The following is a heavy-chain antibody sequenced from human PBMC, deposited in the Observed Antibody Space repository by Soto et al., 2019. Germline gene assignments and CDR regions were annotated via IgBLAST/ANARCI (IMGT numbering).Heavy chain of an antibody. CDR2: INHSGST. CDR3: ARGSYSSGWYSGPPRVNFDY. CDR1: GGSFSGYY. D-gene: IGHD6-19*01. J-gene: IGHJ4*02. V-gene: IGHV4-34*01. Sequence: QVQLQQWGAGLLKPSETLSLTCAVYGGSFSGYYWSWIRQPPGKGLEWIGEINHSGSTNYNPSLKSRVTISVDTSKNQFSLKLSSVTAADTAVYYCARGSYSSGWYSGPPRVNFDYWGQGTLVTVSS.